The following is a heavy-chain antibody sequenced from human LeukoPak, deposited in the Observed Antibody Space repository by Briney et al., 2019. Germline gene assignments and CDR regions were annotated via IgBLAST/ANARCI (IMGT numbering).Heavy chain of an antibody. CDR1: GFNLNSRW. D-gene: IGHD3-3*01. CDR3: ARDFEAHDLRPIGY. CDR2: IKEDGSEK. Sequence: PGGSLRLSCVASGFNLNSRWMDWVRQAPGKGLEWVANIKEDGSEKNYADSVKGRFSISRDNAENSLYLQMNSLRVEDTAVYYCARDFEAHDLRPIGYWGQGTLVTVSS. V-gene: IGHV3-7*01. J-gene: IGHJ4*02.